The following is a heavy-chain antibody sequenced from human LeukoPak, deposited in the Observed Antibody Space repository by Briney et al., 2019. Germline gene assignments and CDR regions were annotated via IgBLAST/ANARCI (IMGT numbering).Heavy chain of an antibody. J-gene: IGHJ5*02. V-gene: IGHV6-1*01. CDR1: GDSVSSNSAA. CDR2: TYYRSKWYN. D-gene: IGHD3-10*01. CDR3: ARDGLLWFGEVGWFDP. Sequence: SQTLSLTCAISGDSVSSNSAAWNWIRQSPSRGLEWLGRTYYRSKWYNDYAVSVKSRITINPDTSKNQFSLQLNSVTPGDTAVYYCARDGLLWFGEVGWFDPWGQGTLVTVSS.